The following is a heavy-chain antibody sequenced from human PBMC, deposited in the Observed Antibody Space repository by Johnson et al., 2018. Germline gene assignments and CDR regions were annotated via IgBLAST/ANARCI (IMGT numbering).Heavy chain of an antibody. V-gene: IGHV3-23*04. CDR1: GFTFSSYA. CDR2: IRGSRGRT. Sequence: VQLVQSGGGFVQPGGSLRLSCAASGFTFSSYAMSWVRQAPGKGLEWVSAIRGSRGRTYYADSVKARFPISRENSKNTLYLQRNSLRSEETDVYYCARPKNSGDDSEYFQHWGQGTLVTVSS. D-gene: IGHD4-17*01. CDR3: ARPKNSGDDSEYFQH. J-gene: IGHJ1*01.